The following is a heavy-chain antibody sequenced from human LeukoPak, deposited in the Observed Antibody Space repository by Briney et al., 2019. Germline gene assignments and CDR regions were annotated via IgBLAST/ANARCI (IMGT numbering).Heavy chain of an antibody. D-gene: IGHD3-3*01. CDR1: GGSFSGYY. CDR2: INHSGST. Sequence: SETLSLTCAVYGGSFSGYYWSWIRQPPGKGLEWIGEINHSGSTNYNPSLKSRVTISVDTSKNQFSLKLSSVTAADTAVYYCARSECNYDLWIGYYGQDYWGQGTLVTVSS. V-gene: IGHV4-34*01. CDR3: ARSECNYDLWIGYYGQDY. J-gene: IGHJ4*02.